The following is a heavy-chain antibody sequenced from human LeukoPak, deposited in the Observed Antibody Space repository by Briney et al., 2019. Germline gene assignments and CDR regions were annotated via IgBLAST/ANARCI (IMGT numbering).Heavy chain of an antibody. Sequence: ASVKVSCKASGYTFTSYYMHWVRQAPGQGLEWMGIINPSGGSTSYAQRFQGRVTMTTDTSTSTAYMELRSLRSDDTAVYYCARTAVAGRGAFDIWGQGTMVTVSS. CDR3: ARTAVAGRGAFDI. D-gene: IGHD6-19*01. V-gene: IGHV1-46*01. CDR1: GYTFTSYY. CDR2: INPSGGST. J-gene: IGHJ3*02.